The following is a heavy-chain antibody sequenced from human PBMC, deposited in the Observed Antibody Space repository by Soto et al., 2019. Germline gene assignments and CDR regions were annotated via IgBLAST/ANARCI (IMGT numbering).Heavy chain of an antibody. V-gene: IGHV3-23*01. CDR1: GFTFSSYA. Sequence: GGSLRLSCAASGFTFSSYAMSWVRQVSGKGLEWVSTIISSGIDTYLADSVKGRFAISRDNAKNTLYLQMNSLRTDYTAVYYCAKGGGNYLDYWGEGTVVTVSS. J-gene: IGHJ4*02. CDR3: AKGGGNYLDY. D-gene: IGHD3-10*01. CDR2: IISSGIDT.